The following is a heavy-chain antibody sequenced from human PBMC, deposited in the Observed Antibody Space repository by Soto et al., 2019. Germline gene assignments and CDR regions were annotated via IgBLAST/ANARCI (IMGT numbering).Heavy chain of an antibody. V-gene: IGHV1-69*12. Sequence: QVQLVQSGAEVKKPGSSVKVSWKTSGGSFSSHVISWVRKAPGQGFEWMGGIIPIFGTANDAKKFQGRVTITADESTSTAYMELSSLRSEDTVVYYCARAHGGSYEAESLDIWGQGTMVTGSS. D-gene: IGHD1-26*01. J-gene: IGHJ3*02. CDR3: ARAHGGSYEAESLDI. CDR2: IIPIFGTA. CDR1: GGSFSSHV.